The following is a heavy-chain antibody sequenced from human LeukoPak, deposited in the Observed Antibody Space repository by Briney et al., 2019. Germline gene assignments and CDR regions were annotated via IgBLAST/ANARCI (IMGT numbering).Heavy chain of an antibody. CDR1: GGSISSYY. CDR2: IYYSGST. V-gene: IGHV4-59*01. Sequence: SETLSLTCTVSGGSISSYYWSWIRQPPGKGLEWIGYIYYSGSTNYNPSLKSRVTISVDTSKNQFSLKLSSVTAADTAVYYCARAYCSGGSCYSLSFDYWGQGTLVTVSS. J-gene: IGHJ4*02. CDR3: ARAYCSGGSCYSLSFDY. D-gene: IGHD2-15*01.